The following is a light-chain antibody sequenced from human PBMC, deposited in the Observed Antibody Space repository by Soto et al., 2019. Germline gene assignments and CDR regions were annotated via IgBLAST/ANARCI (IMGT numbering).Light chain of an antibody. CDR2: GAS. CDR3: QQYDSSPWT. V-gene: IGKV3-20*01. J-gene: IGKJ1*01. Sequence: EIVLTQSPGTLSLSPGERATLSCRASQSVSSSFLAWYQQKPGQAPRLLIYGASTRATGIPDRFSGSGSGTDVTLNISRLEPEDFALYYCQQYDSSPWTCGQGTKVEIK. CDR1: QSVSSSF.